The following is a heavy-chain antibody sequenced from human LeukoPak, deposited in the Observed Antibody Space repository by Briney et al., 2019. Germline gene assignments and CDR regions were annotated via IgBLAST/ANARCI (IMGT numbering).Heavy chain of an antibody. CDR3: ARGASDSSGYWDY. J-gene: IGHJ4*02. Sequence: SETLSLICTVSGGSISSSTYYWGWIRQPPGKGLEWIGTIYYSGSTYYDPSLKSRVTMEEDKSKNQFSLKLSSVTAADTAVYYCARGASDSSGYWDYWGQGTLVTVSS. V-gene: IGHV4-39*07. D-gene: IGHD3-22*01. CDR1: GGSISSSTYY. CDR2: IYYSGST.